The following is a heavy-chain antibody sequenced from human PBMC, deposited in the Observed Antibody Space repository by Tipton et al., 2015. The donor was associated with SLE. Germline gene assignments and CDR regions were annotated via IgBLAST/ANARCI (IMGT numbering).Heavy chain of an antibody. J-gene: IGHJ4*02. CDR1: GGSISNYY. D-gene: IGHD4-17*01. CDR2: ISYSGST. V-gene: IGHV4-59*01. Sequence: TLSLTCTVSGGSISNYYWNWIRQPPGKGPEWIGYISYSGSTNYNPSLKSRLTISVDTSKNQFSLRLNSVTAADTAVYYCARDPNFGDPGTFDYWGQGTLVTVSS. CDR3: ARDPNFGDPGTFDY.